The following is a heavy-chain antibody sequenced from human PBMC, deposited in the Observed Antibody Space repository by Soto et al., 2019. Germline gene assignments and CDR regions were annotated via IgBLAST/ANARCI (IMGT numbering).Heavy chain of an antibody. J-gene: IGHJ4*02. CDR2: IIPILGIA. D-gene: IGHD2-15*01. Sequence: QVQLVQSGAEVKKPGSSVKVSCKASGGTFSSYTISWVRQAPGQGLEWMGRIIPILGIANYALKFQGRVTITADKSTSTAYMELSSLRSEDTAVYYCVRVNIDCSGGSCYLGIDYWGQGTLVTVSS. CDR3: VRVNIDCSGGSCYLGIDY. V-gene: IGHV1-69*02. CDR1: GGTFSSYT.